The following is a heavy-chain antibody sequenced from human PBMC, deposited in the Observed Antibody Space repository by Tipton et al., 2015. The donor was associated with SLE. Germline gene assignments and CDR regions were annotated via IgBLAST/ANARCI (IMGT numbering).Heavy chain of an antibody. J-gene: IGHJ4*02. D-gene: IGHD3-3*02. CDR2: IYYSGST. Sequence: LRLSCTVSGGSISSYYWSWIRQPPGKGLEWIGYIYYSGSTNYNPSLKSRVTISVDTSKNQFSLKLSSVTAADTAVYYCARGRLAGGYWGQGTLVTVSS. CDR3: ARGRLAGGY. V-gene: IGHV4-59*01. CDR1: GGSISSYY.